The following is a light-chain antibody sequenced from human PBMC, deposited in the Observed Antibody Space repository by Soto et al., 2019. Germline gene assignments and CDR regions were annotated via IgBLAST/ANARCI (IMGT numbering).Light chain of an antibody. V-gene: IGLV2-8*01. J-gene: IGLJ1*01. CDR1: SSDVGGYNY. CDR3: SSYAGSTNV. CDR2: EVN. Sequence: QSVLTQPPSASGSPGQSVATSSTGTSSDVGGYNYVSWYQQHPGKAPKLMIYEVNKRPSGVPDRFSGSKSGNTASLTVSGLQAEDEADYYCSSYAGSTNVFGTETKVTVL.